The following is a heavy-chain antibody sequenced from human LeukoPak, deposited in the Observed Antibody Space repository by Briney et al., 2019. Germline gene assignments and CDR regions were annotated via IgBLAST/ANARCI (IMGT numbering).Heavy chain of an antibody. CDR2: INHSGST. CDR1: GGSFSGYY. Sequence: NPSETLSLTCAVYGGSFSGYYWSWIRQPPGKGLEWIGEINHSGSTNYNPSLKSRVTISVDTSKNQFSLKLISVTSADTAVYYCARAPPYYYGMDVWGQGTTVTVSS. J-gene: IGHJ6*02. CDR3: ARAPPYYYGMDV. V-gene: IGHV4-34*01.